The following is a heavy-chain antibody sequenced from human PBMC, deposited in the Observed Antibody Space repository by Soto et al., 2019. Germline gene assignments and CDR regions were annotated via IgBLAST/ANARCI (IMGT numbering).Heavy chain of an antibody. D-gene: IGHD3-16*01. Sequence: EVQMVETGGGLSQPGGSLRLSCAVSGFIVSSKYMTWVRQAPGKGLEWVSVIYTGGRTHYADSARGRFTISRDSSKNTLYLQMNSRRAEDAAVYYCTTYTGYGMDVWGQGTTVTVSS. CDR3: TTYTGYGMDV. J-gene: IGHJ6*02. CDR2: IYTGGRT. CDR1: GFIVSSKY. V-gene: IGHV3-53*02.